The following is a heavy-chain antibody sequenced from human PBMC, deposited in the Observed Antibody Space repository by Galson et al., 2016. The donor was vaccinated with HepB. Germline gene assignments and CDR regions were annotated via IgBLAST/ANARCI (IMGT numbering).Heavy chain of an antibody. D-gene: IGHD5-18*01. V-gene: IGHV3-7*01. CDR3: ASGYSYGYFYY. J-gene: IGHJ4*02. Sequence: SLRLSCAVSGSTISGSWMYWVRQAPGKGLEWVANISPDGSGKNYVDSVKGRFPISRDNAKNSLYLQMNSLRAEDTAVYYCASGYSYGYFYYWGQGTLVTVSS. CDR1: GSTISGSW. CDR2: ISPDGSGK.